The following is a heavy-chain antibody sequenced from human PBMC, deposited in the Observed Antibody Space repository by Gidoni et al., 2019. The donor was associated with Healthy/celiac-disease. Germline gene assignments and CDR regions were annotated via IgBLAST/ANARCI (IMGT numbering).Heavy chain of an antibody. CDR2: IKSKTDGGTT. CDR3: TTVVDGDYGPTDY. CDR1: GFTFSKDW. V-gene: IGHV3-15*01. D-gene: IGHD4-17*01. J-gene: IGHJ4*02. Sequence: EVQLVESGGGLVKPGGSLRLSCAASGFTFSKDWMSWVRQATGKGLEWVGRIKSKTDGGTTDYAAPVKGRFTISRDDSKNTLYLQMNSLKTEDTAVYYCTTVVDGDYGPTDYWGQGTLVTVSS.